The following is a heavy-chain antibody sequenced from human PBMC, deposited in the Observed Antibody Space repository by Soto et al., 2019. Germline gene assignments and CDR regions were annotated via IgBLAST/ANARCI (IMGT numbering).Heavy chain of an antibody. J-gene: IGHJ4*02. Sequence: EVQLVESGGGLVKPGGSLRLSCAASGFTFSSYSMNWVRQAPGKGLEWVSSISSSSSYIYYADSVKGRFTISRDNAKNSLYLQMNSLRAEDTAVYYCARLNSKLAQTFDYWGQGTLVTVSS. D-gene: IGHD3-22*01. V-gene: IGHV3-21*01. CDR1: GFTFSSYS. CDR2: ISSSSSYI. CDR3: ARLNSKLAQTFDY.